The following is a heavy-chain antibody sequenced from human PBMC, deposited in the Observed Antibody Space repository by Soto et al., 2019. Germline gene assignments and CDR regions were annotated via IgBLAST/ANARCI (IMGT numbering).Heavy chain of an antibody. V-gene: IGHV3-7*03. J-gene: IGHJ5*02. D-gene: IGHD6-13*01. Sequence: EVQLVESGGGWVQPGGSLRLSCAASGFTFSNYWMSWVRQAPGKGLEWVANIKQDGSQKYYVDSVKGRFTISRDNAKKSLYLEMNSLRAEDTAVYSCARILPIEAAGAPYGFDPWGQGTLVTVSS. CDR1: GFTFSNYW. CDR3: ARILPIEAAGAPYGFDP. CDR2: IKQDGSQK.